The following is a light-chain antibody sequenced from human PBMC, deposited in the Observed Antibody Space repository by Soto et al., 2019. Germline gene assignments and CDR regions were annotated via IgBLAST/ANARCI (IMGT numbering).Light chain of an antibody. CDR3: QQRRNWPQLT. V-gene: IGKV3-11*01. Sequence: EIVLTQSPATLSLSPGERATLSCRASQSVSSFLAWFQQKPGQAPRLLIYDASNRATGIPARFSGSGSGTDFTLTISRLEPEDFAVYYCQQRRNWPQLTFGGGTKVEIE. J-gene: IGKJ4*01. CDR2: DAS. CDR1: QSVSSF.